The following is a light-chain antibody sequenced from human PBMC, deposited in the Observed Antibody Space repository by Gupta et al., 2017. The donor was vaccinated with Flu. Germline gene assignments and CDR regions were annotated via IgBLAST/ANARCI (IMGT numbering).Light chain of an antibody. CDR1: SSNIGSNP. J-gene: IGLJ1*01. CDR2: GNS. V-gene: IGLV1-44*01. CDR3: AAWEDSRNGHYV. Sequence: QSVLAPPPSASGPPGQRVTISCTGSSSNIGSNPVNWYQQDPETAPKLLIYGNSQRPSGVTERFSGSKSGTSASLAISGLQSEEEADYYCAAWEDSRNGHYVFGTGTKVTVL.